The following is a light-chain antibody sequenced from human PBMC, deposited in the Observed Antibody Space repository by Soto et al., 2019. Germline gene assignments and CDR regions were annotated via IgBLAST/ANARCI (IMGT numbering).Light chain of an antibody. J-gene: IGKJ4*01. CDR2: SAS. V-gene: IGKV3-20*01. Sequence: EIVLTQSPGTLSLSPGERVILSCRASQSVSSNYLAWYQQKPGQAPRLLIYSASSRATGIPDRFSGSGSGTDFILTINRLEPEDFAVYYCQQYGGSPRVTFGGGTKVEIK. CDR1: QSVSSNY. CDR3: QQYGGSPRVT.